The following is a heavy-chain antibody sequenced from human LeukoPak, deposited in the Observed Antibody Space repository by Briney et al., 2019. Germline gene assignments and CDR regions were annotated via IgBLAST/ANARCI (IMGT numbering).Heavy chain of an antibody. J-gene: IGHJ4*02. CDR2: IIPIFGTA. CDR1: GGTFSSYA. V-gene: IGHV1-69*05. Sequence: SVKVSCKASGGTFSSYAISWVRQAPGQGPDWMGRIIPIFGTANYAQKFQGRVTITTDESTSTAYMELSRLRSEDTAVYYCASSSYYDFWSASYFVYWGQGTLVTVSS. D-gene: IGHD3-3*01. CDR3: ASSSYYDFWSASYFVY.